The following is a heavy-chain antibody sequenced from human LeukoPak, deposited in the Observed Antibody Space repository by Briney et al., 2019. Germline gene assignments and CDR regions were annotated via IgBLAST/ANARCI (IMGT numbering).Heavy chain of an antibody. D-gene: IGHD1/OR15-1a*01. J-gene: IGHJ6*04. CDR3: AEGNSLDV. V-gene: IGHV3-7*03. CDR2: IKSDGSGI. Sequence: GGSLRLSCAVSGFPFSKSWMYWVRLAPGKGLEGVANIKSDGSGISYGDSVKGRFIISRDNAMNSLYLQMNSLRVEDTAVYFCAEGNSLDVWGKGTAVTVSS. CDR1: GFPFSKSW.